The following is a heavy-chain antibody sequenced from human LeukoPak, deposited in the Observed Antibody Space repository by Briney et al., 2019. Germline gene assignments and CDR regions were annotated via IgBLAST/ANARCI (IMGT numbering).Heavy chain of an antibody. D-gene: IGHD2-15*01. CDR3: ARTIAATPRRAWFDP. Sequence: ASVKVSCTASGYTFTSYGISWVRQAPGQGLEWMGWISAYNGNTNYAQKLQGRVTMTTDTSTSTAYMELRSLRSDDTAVYYCARTIAATPRRAWFDPWGQGTLVTVSS. CDR1: GYTFTSYG. V-gene: IGHV1-18*01. J-gene: IGHJ5*02. CDR2: ISAYNGNT.